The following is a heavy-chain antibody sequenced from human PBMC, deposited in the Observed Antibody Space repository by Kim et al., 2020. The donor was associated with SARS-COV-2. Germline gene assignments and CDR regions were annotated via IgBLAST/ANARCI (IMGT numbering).Heavy chain of an antibody. CDR3: ARDRGSDWNGGWFAP. J-gene: IGHJ5*02. Sequence: GGSLRLSCAASGFTFSNYAMSWVRQAPGKGLEWVSGITYSGGSTYYAGSVRGRFTISRDNSKNTLFLQMNSLRVEDTAIYYCARDRGSDWNGGWFAPWGQGTLVTVSS. CDR1: GFTFSNYA. V-gene: IGHV3-23*01. CDR2: ITYSGGST. D-gene: IGHD1-1*01.